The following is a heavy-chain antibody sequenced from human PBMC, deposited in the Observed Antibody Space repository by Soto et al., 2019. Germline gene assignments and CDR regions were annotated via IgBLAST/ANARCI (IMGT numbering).Heavy chain of an antibody. CDR2: ISYDGSNK. CDR1: GFTFSSYA. Sequence: GGSLRLSCAASGFTFSSYAMHWVRQAPGKGLEWVAVISYDGSNKYYADTVKGRFTISRDNSKNTLYLQMNSLRDEDTAVYYCARDVVVVVAATEVNWFDPWGQGTLVTVSS. D-gene: IGHD2-15*01. V-gene: IGHV3-30-3*01. J-gene: IGHJ5*02. CDR3: ARDVVVVVAATEVNWFDP.